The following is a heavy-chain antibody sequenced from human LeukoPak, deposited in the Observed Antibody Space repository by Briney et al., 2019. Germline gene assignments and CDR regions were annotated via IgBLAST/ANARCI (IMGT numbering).Heavy chain of an antibody. Sequence: ASVKVSCKASGYTFTGYYMHWVRQAPGQGLEWMGWMNPNSGGTNYAQKFQGRVTMTRDTSISTAYMELSRLRSDDTAVYYCARGGSSFRLYYFDYWGQGTLVTVSS. D-gene: IGHD6-6*01. J-gene: IGHJ4*02. CDR1: GYTFTGYY. CDR3: ARGGSSFRLYYFDY. V-gene: IGHV1-2*02. CDR2: MNPNSGGT.